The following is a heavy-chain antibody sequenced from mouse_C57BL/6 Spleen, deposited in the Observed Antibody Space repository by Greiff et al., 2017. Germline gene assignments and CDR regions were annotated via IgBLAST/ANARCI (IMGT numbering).Heavy chain of an antibody. CDR1: GYTFPSST. V-gene: IGHV1-4*01. CDR2: INPSSGYT. J-gene: IGHJ2*01. CDR3: ARWDGYYFDY. Sequence: QVPLQQSGAELARPGASVKMSCKASGYTFPSSTMPWVKKRPGQGLEWIGYINPSSGYTKYNQKFKDKATLTADKSSSTAYMQLSSLTSEDSAVYYCARWDGYYFDYWGQGTTLTVSS. D-gene: IGHD2-3*01.